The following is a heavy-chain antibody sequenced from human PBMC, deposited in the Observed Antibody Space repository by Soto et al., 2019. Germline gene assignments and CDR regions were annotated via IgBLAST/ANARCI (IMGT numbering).Heavy chain of an antibody. J-gene: IGHJ4*02. D-gene: IGHD6-13*01. V-gene: IGHV1-69*01. CDR1: GGTFSSYA. CDR2: IIPIFGTA. Sequence: QVQLVQSGAEVKKPGYSVKVSCKASGGTFSSYAISWVRQVPGQGLEWMGGIIPIFGTANYAQKFQGRVTITADESTSTAYMELSSLRSEDTAVYYCARSYSSSWYYFDYWGQGTLVPVSS. CDR3: ARSYSSSWYYFDY.